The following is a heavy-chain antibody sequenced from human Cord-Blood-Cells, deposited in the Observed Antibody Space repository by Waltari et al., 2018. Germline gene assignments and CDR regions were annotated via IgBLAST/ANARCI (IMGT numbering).Heavy chain of an antibody. CDR3: ARDPISVLRFLEWLFDY. J-gene: IGHJ4*02. D-gene: IGHD3-3*01. V-gene: IGHV1-2*02. CDR1: GYTFTGDY. CDR2: INPNSGGT. Sequence: QVQLVQSGAAVKKPGASVKVSCKASGYTFTGDYMHWVRQAPGQGLEWMGGINPNSGGTNDGQKCQGRGTMTRDTSISTAYMELSRLRSDGTAVYYCARDPISVLRFLEWLFDYWGQGTLVTVSS.